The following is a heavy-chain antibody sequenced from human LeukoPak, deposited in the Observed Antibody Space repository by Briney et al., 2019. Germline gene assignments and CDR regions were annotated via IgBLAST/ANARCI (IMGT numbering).Heavy chain of an antibody. D-gene: IGHD5-24*01. V-gene: IGHV3-30*18. J-gene: IGHJ4*02. Sequence: PGGSLRLSCAASGFTFSNFGMHWVRQAPGKGLEWVAVISYDGKNEYYTDSVKGRFTISRDNAKNTPYLQMNSLRAEDTAVYYCAKQMAVDYFDYWGQGTLVTVSS. CDR1: GFTFSNFG. CDR2: ISYDGKNE. CDR3: AKQMAVDYFDY.